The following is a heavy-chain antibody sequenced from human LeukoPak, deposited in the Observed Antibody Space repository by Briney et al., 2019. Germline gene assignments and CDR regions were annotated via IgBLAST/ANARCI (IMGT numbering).Heavy chain of an antibody. V-gene: IGHV4-59*01. CDR2: IYYSGTT. CDR3: ARGQWGLDF. J-gene: IGHJ4*02. Sequence: PSETLSLTCTVPGGSISSYYWSWIRQPPGKGLEWIGYIYYSGTTKCNPSLKSRVTISIDTSKSQFSLKLSSVTAADTAVYYCARGQWGLDFWGQGALVTVSS. CDR1: GGSISSYY. D-gene: IGHD2-8*01.